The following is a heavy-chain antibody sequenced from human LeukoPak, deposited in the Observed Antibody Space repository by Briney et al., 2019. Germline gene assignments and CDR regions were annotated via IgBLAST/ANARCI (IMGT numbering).Heavy chain of an antibody. CDR2: IYTTGST. V-gene: IGHV4-4*07. Sequence: SETLSLTCTVSGGSIRSYYWSWIRQPAGKGLEWIGLIYTTGSTNYNPSLKSRVTMSPDTSKNQVSLKLSSVTAADTAVFYCARQKDRYNWNDVGAFDIWGQGTMVTVSS. CDR1: GGSIRSYY. J-gene: IGHJ3*02. CDR3: ARQKDRYNWNDVGAFDI. D-gene: IGHD1-1*01.